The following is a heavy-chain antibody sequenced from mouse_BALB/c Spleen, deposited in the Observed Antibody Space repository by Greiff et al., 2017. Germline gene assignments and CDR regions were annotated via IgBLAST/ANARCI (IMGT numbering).Heavy chain of an antibody. CDR2: IYPGDGDT. D-gene: IGHD2-2*01. CDR3: AREAYGYDGY. J-gene: IGHJ2*01. Sequence: VQLQQSGAELARPGASVKLSCKASGYTFTSYWMQWVKQRPGQGLEWIGAIYPGDGDTRYTQKFKGKATLTADKSSSTAYMQLSSLASEDSAVYYCAREAYGYDGYWGQGTTLTVSS. CDR1: GYTFTSYW. V-gene: IGHV1-87*01.